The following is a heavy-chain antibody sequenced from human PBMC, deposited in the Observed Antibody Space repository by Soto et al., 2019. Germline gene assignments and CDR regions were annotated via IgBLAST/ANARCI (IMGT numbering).Heavy chain of an antibody. Sequence: QVQLVQSGAEVKKPGSSVKVSCKASGGTFSNYAITWVRQAPGQGLEWMGTIIPIFASPRYAQKFQGRVTITADDSTSTTYMDLCSLRSEDTAVYYCARDAGIPVVGRGTSFEYWGQGTLVIVSS. CDR1: GGTFSNYA. D-gene: IGHD6-19*01. CDR2: IIPIFASP. CDR3: ARDAGIPVVGRGTSFEY. V-gene: IGHV1-69*18. J-gene: IGHJ4*02.